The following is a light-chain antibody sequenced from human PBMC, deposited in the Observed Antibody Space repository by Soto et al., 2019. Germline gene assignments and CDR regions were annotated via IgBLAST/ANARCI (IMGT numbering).Light chain of an antibody. V-gene: IGKV1-5*03. CDR3: QHYNSYSEA. J-gene: IGKJ1*01. Sequence: DMQMTQSRSTLSASFGDRVTITCRASQSIRNWLAWYQQKPGKAPKLLIYKASTLKSGVPSRFSGSGSGTEFTLTISSLQPDDFAAYYCQHYNSYSEAFGQGTKVDIK. CDR2: KAS. CDR1: QSIRNW.